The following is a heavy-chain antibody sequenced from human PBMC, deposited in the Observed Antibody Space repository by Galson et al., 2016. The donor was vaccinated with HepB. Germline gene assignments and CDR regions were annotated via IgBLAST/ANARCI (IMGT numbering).Heavy chain of an antibody. V-gene: IGHV3-33*01. CDR1: GFTFSRYG. CDR2: ILYDGSKK. J-gene: IGHJ4*02. CDR3: ARDVTVTMGRGVLDY. Sequence: SLRLSCAASGFTFSRYGMHWVRQAPGKGLEWMAVILYDGSKKYYADSVKGRFTISRDNSKTTLYLEMNSLRAEDTAVYYCARDVTVTMGRGVLDYWGQGTLVTVSS. D-gene: IGHD3-10*01.